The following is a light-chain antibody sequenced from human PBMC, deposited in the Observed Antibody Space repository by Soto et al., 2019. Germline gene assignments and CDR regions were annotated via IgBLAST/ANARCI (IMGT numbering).Light chain of an antibody. Sequence: QSALTQPASVSGSPGQSITISCTGTSSDVGGYNFVSWYQQHPGKAPKLLIYDVSNRPSGLSNRFSGSKSGNTASLTISGLQAEDEADYYCSSYTTSITVVFGGGTKVTVL. CDR2: DVS. CDR3: SSYTTSITVV. J-gene: IGLJ2*01. V-gene: IGLV2-14*01. CDR1: SSDVGGYNF.